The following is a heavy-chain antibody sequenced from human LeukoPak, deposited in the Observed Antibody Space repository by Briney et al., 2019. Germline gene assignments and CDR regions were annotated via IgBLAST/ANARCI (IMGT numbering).Heavy chain of an antibody. CDR3: ARGAGNYYFYGMDV. CDR1: GGSISSYF. CDR2: IYYSGST. Sequence: SETLSLTCTVSGGSISSYFRSWIRQPPGKGLEWIGHIYYSGSTNYNPSLKSRVTVSVDTSKNQFSLKLSSVTAADTAVYYCARGAGNYYFYGMDVWGQGTTVTVSS. V-gene: IGHV4-59*01. J-gene: IGHJ6*02.